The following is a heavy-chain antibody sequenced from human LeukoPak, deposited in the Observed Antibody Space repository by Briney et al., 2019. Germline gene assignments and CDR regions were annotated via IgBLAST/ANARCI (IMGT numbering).Heavy chain of an antibody. J-gene: IGHJ1*01. CDR1: GGSFSGYY. D-gene: IGHD6-13*01. CDR3: ARGLSGYSSSWGH. Sequence: SETLSLTCAVYGGSFSGYYWSWIRQPPGNALEWIGEINHSGSTNYNPSLKSRVTISVDTSKNQFSLKLSSVTAADTAVYYCARGLSGYSSSWGHWGQGTLVTVSS. CDR2: INHSGST. V-gene: IGHV4-34*01.